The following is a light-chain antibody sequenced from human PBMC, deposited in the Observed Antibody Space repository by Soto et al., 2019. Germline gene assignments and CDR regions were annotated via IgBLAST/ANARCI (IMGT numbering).Light chain of an antibody. CDR3: QQSSSYPFT. CDR1: QSISSS. CDR2: TAS. J-gene: IGKJ3*01. V-gene: IGKV1-39*01. Sequence: DIQMTQSPSSLSGSVGDRVTITCRASQSISSSLNWYQQKPGKAPNLLIYTASTLQSGVPSRFSGSGSGTDFTLSISSLQPEDFATYYCQQSSSYPFTFGPGTKVDIK.